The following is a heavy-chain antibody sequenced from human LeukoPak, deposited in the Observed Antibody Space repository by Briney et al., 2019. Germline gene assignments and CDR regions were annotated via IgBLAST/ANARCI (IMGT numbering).Heavy chain of an antibody. Sequence: GGSLRLSCAASGFTFSSYSMNWVRQAPGKGLEWVSSISSSSSYIYYADSVKGRFTISRDNAKDSLYLQMNSLRAEDTAVYYCARVSRVALDYYDSSGYAFDYWGQGTLVTVSS. J-gene: IGHJ4*02. CDR2: ISSSSSYI. D-gene: IGHD3-22*01. CDR3: ARVSRVALDYYDSSGYAFDY. CDR1: GFTFSSYS. V-gene: IGHV3-21*01.